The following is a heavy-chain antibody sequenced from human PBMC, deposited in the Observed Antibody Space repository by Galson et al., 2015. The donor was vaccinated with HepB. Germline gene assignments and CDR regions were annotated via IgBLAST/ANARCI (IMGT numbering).Heavy chain of an antibody. V-gene: IGHV1-46*01. CDR3: ARDRSGSWTFDY. Sequence: SVKVSCKASGYTFTSDHMHWARQAPGQGLEWMGIIKPSDGTTRSAQKFQGRVTMTSDTSTSTAYMELSSLRSEDTAVYYCARDRSGSWTFDYWGQGTLVTVSS. CDR2: IKPSDGTT. CDR1: GYTFTSDH. J-gene: IGHJ4*02. D-gene: IGHD1-26*01.